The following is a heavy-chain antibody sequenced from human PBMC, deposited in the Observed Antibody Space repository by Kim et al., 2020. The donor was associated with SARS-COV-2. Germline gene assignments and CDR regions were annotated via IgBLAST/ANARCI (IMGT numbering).Heavy chain of an antibody. D-gene: IGHD3-10*01. Sequence: SETLSLTCTVSDGSISDSAYYWGWIRQSPGKGLEWIGSVYHTGSTFYNPPLKSRVAISVDTSANQFSLRLRSVTAADTAVYYCARQIQGIIITYYYYGMDVWGQGTTVSFSS. V-gene: IGHV4-39*01. CDR1: DGSISDSAYY. J-gene: IGHJ6*02. CDR2: VYHTGST. CDR3: ARQIQGIIITYYYYGMDV.